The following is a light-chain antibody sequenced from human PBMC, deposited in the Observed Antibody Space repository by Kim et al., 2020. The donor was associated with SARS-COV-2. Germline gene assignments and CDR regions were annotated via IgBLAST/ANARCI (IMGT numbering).Light chain of an antibody. Sequence: RVPTACTGISSNIGAGYDVHWYQQLPGTAPKLLIYGNSNRPSGVPDRFSGSKSGTSASLAITGLQAEDEADYYCQSYDSSLTHVVFGGGTQLTVL. CDR2: GNS. CDR3: QSYDSSLTHVV. CDR1: SSNIGAGYD. V-gene: IGLV1-40*01. J-gene: IGLJ2*01.